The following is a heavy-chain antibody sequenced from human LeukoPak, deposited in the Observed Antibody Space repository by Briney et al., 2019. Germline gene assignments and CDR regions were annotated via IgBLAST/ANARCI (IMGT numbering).Heavy chain of an antibody. J-gene: IGHJ4*02. CDR2: IYPGDSKT. CDR3: ARHWGLPFGHIDN. Sequence: GESLKISCKGSGYTFTNSWIGWVRQMPGRGLEWMGFIYPGDSKTRYSPSFQGQVTISVDKSISTVYLQWSSLKASDTAIYWCARHWGLPFGHIDNWGQGTLVTVSS. D-gene: IGHD3-10*01. V-gene: IGHV5-51*01. CDR1: GYTFTNSW.